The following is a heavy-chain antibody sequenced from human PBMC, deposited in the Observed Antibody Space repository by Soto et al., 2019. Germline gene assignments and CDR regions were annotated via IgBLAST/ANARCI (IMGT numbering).Heavy chain of an antibody. CDR1: GFTFSNYA. J-gene: IGHJ4*02. CDR2: ISKSGGGT. Sequence: EVQLLESGGGLVQPGGSLRLSCAASGFTFSNYAMSWVRQAPGKGLEWVSSISKSGGGTYYADSVKGRFTISRDNSKNPLYLQMNSLKAEDTAVYSCAKTSSLFDYWGQGTLVNVSS. D-gene: IGHD6-13*01. CDR3: AKTSSLFDY. V-gene: IGHV3-23*01.